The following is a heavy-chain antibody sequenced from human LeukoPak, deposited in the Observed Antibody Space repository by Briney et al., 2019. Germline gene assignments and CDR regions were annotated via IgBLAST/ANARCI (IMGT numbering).Heavy chain of an antibody. CDR2: MTPNSGNT. CDR3: ARGTGYCSGGSCYYQKNWFDP. V-gene: IGHV1-8*01. D-gene: IGHD2-15*01. CDR1: GYTFTSYD. J-gene: IGHJ5*02. Sequence: GASVKVSCKASGYTFTSYDINWVRQATGQGLEWMGWMTPNSGNTGYAQKFQGRVTMTRNTSISTAYMELSSLRSEDTAVYYCARGTGYCSGGSCYYQKNWFDPWGQGTLVTVSS.